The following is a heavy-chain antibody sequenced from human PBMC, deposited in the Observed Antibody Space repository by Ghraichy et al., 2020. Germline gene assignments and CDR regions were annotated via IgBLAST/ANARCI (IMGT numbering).Heavy chain of an antibody. CDR1: GYTFTRFG. CDR3: GRTNGWSAHYGLDS. Sequence: ASVKVSCKASGYTFTRFGFSWVRQAPGQGLEWMGWISAYNGNTNYAQKFQGRVTLSTDRSTSTAYMELRSLRPDDRAVYYCGRTNGWSAHYGLDSWGQGTLVIVSS. J-gene: IGHJ4*02. CDR2: ISAYNGNT. D-gene: IGHD6-19*01. V-gene: IGHV1-18*04.